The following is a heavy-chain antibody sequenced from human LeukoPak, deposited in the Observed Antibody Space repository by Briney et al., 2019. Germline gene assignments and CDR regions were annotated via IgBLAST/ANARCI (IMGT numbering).Heavy chain of an antibody. CDR1: AGPISTPY. J-gene: IGHJ4*02. CDR3: ASGTVFGVITPQYFHY. V-gene: IGHV4-59*11. D-gene: IGHD3-3*01. CDR2: VFYGGMT. Sequence: SETLSLTCSVSAGPISTPYWHWIRQSPGKGLEWIGFVFYGGMTNYNPSLKSRVTISLDTSKNQFSLKLTSVTAADTAVYYCASGTVFGVITPQYFHYWGQGTRVTVSS.